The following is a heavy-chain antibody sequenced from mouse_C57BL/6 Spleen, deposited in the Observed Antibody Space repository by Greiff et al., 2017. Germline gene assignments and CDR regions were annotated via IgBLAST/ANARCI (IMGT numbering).Heavy chain of an antibody. V-gene: IGHV1-64*01. Sequence: QVQLQQPGAELVKPGASVKLSCKASGYTFTSYWMHWVKRRPGQGLEWIGMIHPNSGSTNYNEKFKSKATLTVDKSSSTAYMQLSSLTSEDSAVYYCARSGYGSSYDAMDYWGQGTSVTVSS. CDR1: GYTFTSYW. J-gene: IGHJ4*01. D-gene: IGHD1-1*01. CDR3: ARSGYGSSYDAMDY. CDR2: IHPNSGST.